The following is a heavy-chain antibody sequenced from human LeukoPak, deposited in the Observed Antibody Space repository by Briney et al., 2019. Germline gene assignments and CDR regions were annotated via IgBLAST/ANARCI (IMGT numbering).Heavy chain of an antibody. Sequence: PSETLSLTCTVSGGAISGNYWSWIRQPPGKGLEWIGYIYDSGSTNYNPSLKRRVTISIDTPKNQFSLKLNSVTAADTAVYYCARGGVWFGPDWGQGILVTVSS. J-gene: IGHJ4*02. D-gene: IGHD3-10*01. V-gene: IGHV4-59*01. CDR2: IYDSGST. CDR3: ARGGVWFGPD. CDR1: GGAISGNY.